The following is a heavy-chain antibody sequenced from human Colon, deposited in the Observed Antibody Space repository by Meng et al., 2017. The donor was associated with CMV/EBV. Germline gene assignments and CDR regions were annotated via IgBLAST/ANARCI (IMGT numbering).Heavy chain of an antibody. D-gene: IGHD4-11*01. CDR2: ITWTSGST. V-gene: IGHV3-9*01. CDR3: AKDLSNYASLQMDF. Sequence: GRSLRLPCVASGFAFSESGMHWIRQSPGEGLEWVAGITWTSGSTGYADSVRGRFTISRDNAKNSLYLQMNSLRLEDTALYYCAKDLSNYASLQMDFWGQGTPVTVSS. CDR1: GFAFSESG. J-gene: IGHJ4*02.